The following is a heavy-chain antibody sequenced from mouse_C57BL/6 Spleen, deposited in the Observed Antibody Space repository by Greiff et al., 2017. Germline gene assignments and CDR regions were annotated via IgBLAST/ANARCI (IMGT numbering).Heavy chain of an antibody. CDR3: ARSGYDYDDDY. CDR1: GYAFSSYW. D-gene: IGHD2-4*01. V-gene: IGHV1-80*01. J-gene: IGHJ2*01. CDR2: IYPGDGDT. Sequence: VQLQQSGAELVKPGASVKISCKASGYAFSSYWMNWVKQRPGKGLEWIGQIYPGDGDTNYNGKFKGKATLTADKSSSTAYMQLSSLTSEDSAVYFCARSGYDYDDDYWGQGTTLTVSS.